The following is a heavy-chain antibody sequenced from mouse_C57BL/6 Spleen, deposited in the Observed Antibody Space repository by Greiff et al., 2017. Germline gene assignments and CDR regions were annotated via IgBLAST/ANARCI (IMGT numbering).Heavy chain of an antibody. CDR1: GYTFTDYN. V-gene: IGHV1-22*01. CDR3: VSYCNYPYFDY. Sequence: VQLQQSGPELVKPGASVKMSCKASGYTFTDYNMHWVKQSHGKSLEWIGYINPNNGGTSYNQKFKGKATLTVNKSSSTAYMELRSLTSEDSAVYYGVSYCNYPYFDYWGQGTTLTVSS. CDR2: INPNNGGT. D-gene: IGHD2-1*01. J-gene: IGHJ2*01.